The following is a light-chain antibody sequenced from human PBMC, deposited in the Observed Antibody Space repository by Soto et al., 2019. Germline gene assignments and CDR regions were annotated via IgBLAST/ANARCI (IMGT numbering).Light chain of an antibody. CDR1: QSVSSSY. V-gene: IGKV3-20*01. CDR2: GAS. J-gene: IGKJ1*01. CDR3: QQYGSSPRT. Sequence: EIVLTLSPGTLSLSPGERATLSCRASQSVSSSYLAWYQQKPGQAPRLLIYGASSRATGIPDRFSGSASGTDFTLTISRLEPEDFAVYYCQQYGSSPRTFGQGTKVEIK.